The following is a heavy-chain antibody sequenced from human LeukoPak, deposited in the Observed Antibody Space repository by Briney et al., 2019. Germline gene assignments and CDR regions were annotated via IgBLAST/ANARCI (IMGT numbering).Heavy chain of an antibody. Sequence: QPGRSLRLSCAASGFTFSSYGMHWVRQAPGKGQEWVAVIWYDGSNKYYADSVKGRFTISRDNSKNTLYLQMNSLRAEDTAVYYCARGGMVRGVISNLDYWGQGTLVTVSS. CDR3: ARGGMVRGVISNLDY. J-gene: IGHJ4*02. V-gene: IGHV3-33*01. D-gene: IGHD3-10*01. CDR2: IWYDGSNK. CDR1: GFTFSSYG.